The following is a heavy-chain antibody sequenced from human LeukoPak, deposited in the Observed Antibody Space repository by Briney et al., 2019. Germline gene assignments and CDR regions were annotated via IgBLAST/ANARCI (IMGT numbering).Heavy chain of an antibody. D-gene: IGHD2-15*01. CDR3: ARVRRYCSGGSCYSWAFDI. CDR2: MNPNSGNT. V-gene: IGHV1-8*01. CDR1: GYTFTSYD. Sequence: GASVKVSCKASGYTFTSYDINWVRQATGQGLEWMGWMNPNSGNTGYAQKFQGRVTMTRNTSMSTAYMELSSLRSEDTAVYYCARVRRYCSGGSCYSWAFDIWGQGTMVTVSS. J-gene: IGHJ3*02.